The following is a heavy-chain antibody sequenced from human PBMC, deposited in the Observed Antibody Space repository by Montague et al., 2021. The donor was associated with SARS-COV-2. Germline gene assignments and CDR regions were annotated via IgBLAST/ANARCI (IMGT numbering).Heavy chain of an antibody. CDR2: IYYSGST. CDR1: GDSISDYY. Sequence: SETLSLTCTVSGDSISDYYWSWIRQPPGKGLEWIGYIYYSGSTNYNPSLKSRVTISVDTSKNQFSLKLSSVTAADTAVYYCARRALGYCSGGSCYSGFDYWGQGTLVTVSS. J-gene: IGHJ4*02. V-gene: IGHV4-59*08. D-gene: IGHD2-15*01. CDR3: ARRALGYCSGGSCYSGFDY.